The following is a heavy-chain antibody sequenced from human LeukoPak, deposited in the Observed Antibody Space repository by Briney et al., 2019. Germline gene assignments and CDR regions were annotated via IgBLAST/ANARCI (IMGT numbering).Heavy chain of an antibody. J-gene: IGHJ5*02. V-gene: IGHV3-66*01. D-gene: IGHD3-16*01. Sequence: TGGSLTLSCAASGFTVSSNYMRWVRQAPGKGLEWVSVIYSGGSTYYADSVKGRFTISRDNSKNTPYLQMNSLRAGDTAVYYCARDFGLHGSSWGQGTLVTVSS. CDR2: IYSGGST. CDR1: GFTVSSNY. CDR3: ARDFGLHGSS.